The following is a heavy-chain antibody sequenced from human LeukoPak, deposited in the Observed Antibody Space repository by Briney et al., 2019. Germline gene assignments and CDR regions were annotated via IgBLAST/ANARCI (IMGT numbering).Heavy chain of an antibody. D-gene: IGHD6-13*01. CDR3: ARQHSSSWYLDY. J-gene: IGHJ4*02. CDR1: GGSFSGYY. CDR2: INHSGST. Sequence: PSETLSLTCAVYGGSFSGYYWSWIRQPPGKGLEWIGEINHSGSTYYNPSLKSRVTISVDTSKNQFSLKLSSVTAADTAVYYCARQHSSSWYLDYWGQGTLVTVSS. V-gene: IGHV4-34*01.